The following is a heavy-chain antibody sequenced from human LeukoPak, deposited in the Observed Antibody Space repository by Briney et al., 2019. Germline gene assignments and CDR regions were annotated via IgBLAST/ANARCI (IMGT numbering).Heavy chain of an antibody. CDR3: ARGRIVVVPAATNYDY. D-gene: IGHD2-2*01. V-gene: IGHV4-34*01. CDR2: INHSGST. CDR1: GGSFSGYY. Sequence: PSETLSLTCAVYGGSFSGYYWSWIRQPPGKGLEWVGEINHSGSTNYNPSLKSRVTISVDTSKNQFSLKLSSVTAADTVVYYCARGRIVVVPAATNYDYWGQGTLVTVSS. J-gene: IGHJ4*02.